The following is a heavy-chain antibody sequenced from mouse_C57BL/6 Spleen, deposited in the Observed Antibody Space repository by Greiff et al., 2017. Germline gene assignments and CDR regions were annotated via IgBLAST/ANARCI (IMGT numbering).Heavy chain of an antibody. J-gene: IGHJ3*01. Sequence: QVQLQQPGAELVMPGASVKLSCKASGYTFTSYWMHWVQQRPGQGLEWIGEIDPSDSYTNYNQKFKGKSTLTVDKSSSTAYMQLSSLTSEDSAVYYCASYYGSSSFAYWGQGTLVTVSA. CDR2: IDPSDSYT. V-gene: IGHV1-69*01. CDR1: GYTFTSYW. D-gene: IGHD1-1*01. CDR3: ASYYGSSSFAY.